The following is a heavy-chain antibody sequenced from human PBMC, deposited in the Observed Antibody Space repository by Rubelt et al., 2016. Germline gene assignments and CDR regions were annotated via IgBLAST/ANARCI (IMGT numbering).Heavy chain of an antibody. CDR2: LIGSGGSS. J-gene: IGHJ3*02. D-gene: IGHD2-2*01. CDR3: ARSRSTTRSDAFDI. CDR1: GFTFSTYA. V-gene: IGHV3-23*01. Sequence: AASGFTFSTYALSWVRQAPGKGLEWVSTLIGSGGSSYYADSVKGRFTISRDNSMNTLYLQMNSLRAEDTALYYCARSRSTTRSDAFDIWGQGTMVTVSS.